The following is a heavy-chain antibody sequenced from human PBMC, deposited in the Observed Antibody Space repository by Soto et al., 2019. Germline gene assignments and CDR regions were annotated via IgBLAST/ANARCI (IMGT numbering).Heavy chain of an antibody. J-gene: IGHJ5*02. CDR2: IIPIFGTA. CDR3: ARDSYCGGGSCYSKWFDL. CDR1: RGTFSSCA. V-gene: IGHV1-69*13. D-gene: IGHD2-15*01. Sequence: SVEVSCKASRGTFSSCASCWVRQAPGKGLEWMGGIIPIFGTANYAQKFQGRVTITADESTSTAYMELSSLRSEDTAVYYCARDSYCGGGSCYSKWFDLWGKGTLVTVSS.